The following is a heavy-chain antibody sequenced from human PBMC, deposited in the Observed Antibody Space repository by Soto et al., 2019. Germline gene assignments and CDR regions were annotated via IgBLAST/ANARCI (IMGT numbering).Heavy chain of an antibody. Sequence: QVHLVQSGAEVKKPGASVKVSCKASGYSFTTYGISWVRQAPGQGLEWMGWISGYNGDTNYAQNFQARVTMTTDTSKSTAYMELRSLRSDDTAVDYCAREGVRPYYYYGMDVWGQGTTVTVSS. CDR3: AREGVRPYYYYGMDV. CDR1: GYSFTTYG. D-gene: IGHD2-21*01. J-gene: IGHJ6*02. V-gene: IGHV1-18*01. CDR2: ISGYNGDT.